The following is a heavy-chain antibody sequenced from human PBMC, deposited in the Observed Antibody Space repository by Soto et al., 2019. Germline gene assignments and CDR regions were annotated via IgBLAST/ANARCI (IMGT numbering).Heavy chain of an antibody. J-gene: IGHJ4*02. CDR3: ARYSGYSYGPIYY. Sequence: GALRLSCAASGFNFSSYSMNWVRQAPGKGLEWVSYISSSSSTIYYAGSVKGRFTISRDNAKNSLYLQMNSLRDEDTAVYYCARYSGYSYGPIYYWGQGTLVTVSS. CDR1: GFNFSSYS. V-gene: IGHV3-48*02. D-gene: IGHD5-18*01. CDR2: ISSSSSTI.